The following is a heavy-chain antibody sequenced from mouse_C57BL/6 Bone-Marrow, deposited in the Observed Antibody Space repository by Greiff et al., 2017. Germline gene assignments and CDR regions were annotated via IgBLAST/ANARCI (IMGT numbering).Heavy chain of an antibody. D-gene: IGHD2-12*01. J-gene: IGHJ3*01. CDR2: IYPGDGDT. V-gene: IGHV1-80*01. Sequence: QVQLQQSGAELVKPGASVKISCKASGYAFSSYWMNWVKQRPGQGLEWIGQIYPGDGDTNYNGKFKGKATLTADKSSSTAYMQLSSLTSEDSAVDFCARGGYSPWFAYWGQGTLVTVSA. CDR1: GYAFSSYW. CDR3: ARGGYSPWFAY.